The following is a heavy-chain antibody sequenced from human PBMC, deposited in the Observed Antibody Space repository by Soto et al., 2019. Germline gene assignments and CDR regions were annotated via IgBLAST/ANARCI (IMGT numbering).Heavy chain of an antibody. CDR3: ARVGAVRGVNPNWFDP. D-gene: IGHD3-10*01. V-gene: IGHV4-34*01. J-gene: IGHJ5*02. CDR1: GGSFSGYY. Sequence: QVQLQQWGAGLLKPSETLSLTCAVYGGSFSGYYWNWIRQPPGKGLEWIGEINHSGRTNYNPSLKSRVHLSVDAARNPFSLKLSSVPAAGTAVYYCARVGAVRGVNPNWFDPWGQGTLVTVSS. CDR2: INHSGRT.